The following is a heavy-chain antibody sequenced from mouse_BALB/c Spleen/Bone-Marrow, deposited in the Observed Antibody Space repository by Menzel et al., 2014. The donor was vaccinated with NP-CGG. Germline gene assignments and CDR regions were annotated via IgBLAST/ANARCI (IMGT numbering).Heavy chain of an antibody. V-gene: IGHV5-6*01. CDR1: GFTFGSYG. J-gene: IGHJ4*01. D-gene: IGHD1-1*01. CDR3: ASTITTVVAEDAMDY. Sequence: EVQLVESGGDLVKPGGSLKLSCAASGFTFGSYGMSWVRQTPDKRLEWVATISSGGSYTYYPDSVKGRFTISRDNAKNTLYLQMSSLKSEDTAMYYCASTITTVVAEDAMDYWGQGTSVTVSS. CDR2: ISSGGSYT.